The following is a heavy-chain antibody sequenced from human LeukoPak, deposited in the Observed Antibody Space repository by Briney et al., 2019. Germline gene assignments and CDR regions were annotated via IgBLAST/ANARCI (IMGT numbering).Heavy chain of an antibody. D-gene: IGHD2-15*01. CDR1: GFSFSNYW. V-gene: IGHV3-7*01. Sequence: GGSLRLSCAASGFSFSNYWMTWVRQAPGKGLEWVAHIKEDGNEKYYVDSVKGRFTISRDNAKSSMWLQMNSLRAEDTAVYYCARDQTPFYWGQGSLVTVSS. CDR2: IKEDGNEK. CDR3: ARDQTPFY. J-gene: IGHJ4*02.